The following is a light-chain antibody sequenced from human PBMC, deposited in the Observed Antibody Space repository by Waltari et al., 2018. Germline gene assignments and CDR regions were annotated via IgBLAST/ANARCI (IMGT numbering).Light chain of an antibody. J-gene: IGKJ1*01. Sequence: DIQITQSPSTLSASVGDRVTITCRASESISNWLGWYQQKPGKAPKVLIHKASSLESGVPSRFSGSGSATEFTLTISNLQPDDFANYYCQQYDSFWTFGQGTKVEIK. CDR3: QQYDSFWT. CDR2: KAS. V-gene: IGKV1-5*03. CDR1: ESISNW.